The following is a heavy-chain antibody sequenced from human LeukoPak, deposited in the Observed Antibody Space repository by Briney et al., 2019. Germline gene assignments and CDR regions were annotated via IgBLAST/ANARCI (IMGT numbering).Heavy chain of an antibody. D-gene: IGHD1-1*01. CDR1: GYTFTGYY. J-gene: IGHJ4*02. V-gene: IGHV1-2*02. CDR3: GFGQLDRRSDSVIDF. CDR2: INPNSGGT. Sequence: ASVKVSCKASGYTFTGYYMHWVRQAPGQGLEWMGWINPNSGGTNYAQKFQGRVTMTRDTSISTAYMELRRLRSDDTAVYYCGFGQLDRRSDSVIDFWGQGTLVTVSS.